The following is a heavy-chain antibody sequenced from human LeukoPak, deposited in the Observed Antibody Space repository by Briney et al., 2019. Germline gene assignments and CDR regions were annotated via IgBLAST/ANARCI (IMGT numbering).Heavy chain of an antibody. D-gene: IGHD6-13*01. CDR1: GGSINDQA. J-gene: IGHJ6*02. V-gene: IGHV4-59*11. CDR3: ARLSRIATAGAYSYHSLDI. Sequence: SETLSLTCIVAGGSINDQAWCWVRQPPGRGLEWIGCVYYTGSSEYNASLKSRLTISTDTSNNQVSLKVTSVTAADTAIYSCARLSRIATAGAYSYHSLDIWGQGTTVTVSS. CDR2: VYYTGSS.